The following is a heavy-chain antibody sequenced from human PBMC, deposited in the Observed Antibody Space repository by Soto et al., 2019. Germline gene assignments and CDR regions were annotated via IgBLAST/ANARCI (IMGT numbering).Heavy chain of an antibody. J-gene: IGHJ6*02. Sequence: KPSETLSLTCTVSGGSISSSSYYWGWIRQPPGKGLEWIGSIYYSGSTYYNPSLKSRVTISVDTSKNQFSLKLSSVTAADTAVYYCSTTGIVVVVAAPLPSFNYYYGMDVWGQGTTVTVSS. CDR1: GGSISSSSYY. CDR3: STTGIVVVVAAPLPSFNYYYGMDV. V-gene: IGHV4-39*01. CDR2: IYYSGST. D-gene: IGHD2-15*01.